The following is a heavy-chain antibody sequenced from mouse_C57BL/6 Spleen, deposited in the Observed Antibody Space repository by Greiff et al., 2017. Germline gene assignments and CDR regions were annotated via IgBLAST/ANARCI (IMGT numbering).Heavy chain of an antibody. V-gene: IGHV5-4*03. CDR1: GFTFSSYA. CDR3: ARARDGNYVFFFDY. Sequence: EVKLVESGGGLVKPGGSLKLSCAASGFTFSSYAMSWVRQTPEQRLEWVATISDGGSYTYYPDNVKGRFTISRDNAKNNLYLQMSHLKSEDTAMYYCARARDGNYVFFFDYWGQGTTLTVSS. D-gene: IGHD2-1*01. CDR2: ISDGGSYT. J-gene: IGHJ2*01.